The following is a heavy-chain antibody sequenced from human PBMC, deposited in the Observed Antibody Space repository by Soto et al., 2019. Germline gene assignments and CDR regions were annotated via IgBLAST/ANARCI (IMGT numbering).Heavy chain of an antibody. CDR1: GFTPTTTP. D-gene: IGHD2-21*01. CDR3: ATSFPYCDN. V-gene: IGHV3-23*01. Sequence: EVQLLESGGGLVLPGGSLSLSCAGSGFTPTTTPLSCVRQPPGKGLEWVAAVSGTASRTYYVDSVKGRFFISSDNSKNTVTLQMNHLTVDDTAVYYCATSFPYCDNWGQGTRVTVAS. J-gene: IGHJ4*02. CDR2: VSGTASRT.